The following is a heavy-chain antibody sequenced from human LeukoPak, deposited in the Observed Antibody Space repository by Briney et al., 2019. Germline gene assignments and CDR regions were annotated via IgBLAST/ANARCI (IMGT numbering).Heavy chain of an antibody. Sequence: QPGGSLTLSCAGSGFTFSSYAMSWVRQAPGQGLEWVSVISDSGDYTSYADSARGRFTISRDNSRNTLYLQMISLRPEDTAVYYCAKDTSIGKYCTNGVCSPFDYWGQGTLVTVSS. CDR3: AKDTSIGKYCTNGVCSPFDY. CDR2: ISDSGDYT. V-gene: IGHV3-23*01. CDR1: GFTFSSYA. D-gene: IGHD2-8*01. J-gene: IGHJ4*02.